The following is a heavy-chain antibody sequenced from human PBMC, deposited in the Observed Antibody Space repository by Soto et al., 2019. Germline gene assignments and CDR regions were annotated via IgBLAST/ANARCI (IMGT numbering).Heavy chain of an antibody. D-gene: IGHD5-18*01. CDR1: GGSVSSGSYY. Sequence: NPSETLSLTCTVSGGSVSSGSYYWSWIRQPPGKGLEWIGYIYYSGSTNYNPSLKSRVTISVDTSKNQFSLKLSSVTAADTAVHYCARVGWIQYYFDSWGQGTPV. CDR3: ARVGWIQYYFDS. J-gene: IGHJ4*02. CDR2: IYYSGST. V-gene: IGHV4-61*01.